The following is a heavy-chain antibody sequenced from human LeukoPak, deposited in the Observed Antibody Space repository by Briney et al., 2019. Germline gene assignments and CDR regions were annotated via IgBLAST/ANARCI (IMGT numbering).Heavy chain of an antibody. V-gene: IGHV3-7*01. J-gene: IGHJ4*02. Sequence: GGSLRLSCAASEFTFSSYGMSWVRQAPGKGLEWVANIKKDGSEKHYVDAVKGRFTISRDNAKTSLYLQMNSLRAEDTAVYYCARDLSGIAGYTYGRGIDYWGQGTLVTVSS. CDR2: IKKDGSEK. CDR3: ARDLSGIAGYTYGRGIDY. D-gene: IGHD5-18*01. CDR1: EFTFSSYG.